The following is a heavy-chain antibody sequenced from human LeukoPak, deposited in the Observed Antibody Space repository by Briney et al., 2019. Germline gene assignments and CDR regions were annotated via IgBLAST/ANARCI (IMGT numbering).Heavy chain of an antibody. D-gene: IGHD3-22*01. V-gene: IGHV3-48*01. J-gene: IGHJ4*02. CDR2: ISSSSSTI. CDR3: AKDQSPGHYYDSSGYFDY. CDR1: GFTFSSYS. Sequence: GGSLRLSCAASGFTFSSYSMNWVRQAPGKGLEWVSYISSSSSTIYYADSVKGRLTISRDNSKNTLYLQMNNLRPEDTAVYNCAKDQSPGHYYDSSGYFDYWGQGTLVTVSS.